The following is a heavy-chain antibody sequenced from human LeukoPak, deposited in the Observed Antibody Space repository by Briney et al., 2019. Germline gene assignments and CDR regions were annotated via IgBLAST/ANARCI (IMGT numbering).Heavy chain of an antibody. CDR2: INPSGGST. CDR3: ARDSAAGTKGDY. V-gene: IGHV1-46*01. J-gene: IGHJ4*02. Sequence: ASVKVSCKASGYTFTRYYMLRVRQAPGPRLEWLGIINPSGGSTSYAQKFQGRVTMTRDTSTSTVYMELSSLRAEDTAVDYCARDSAAGTKGDYWGQGTLVTVSS. D-gene: IGHD6-13*01. CDR1: GYTFTRYY.